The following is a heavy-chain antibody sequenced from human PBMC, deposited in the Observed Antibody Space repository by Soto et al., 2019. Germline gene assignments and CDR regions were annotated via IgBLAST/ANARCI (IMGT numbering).Heavy chain of an antibody. CDR3: ARRCPQIQLWLRASGNCYDY. Sequence: QVQLVESGGGVVQPGRSLRLSCAASGFTFSSYAMHWVRQAPGKGLEWVAVISYDGSNKYYADSVKGRFTISRDNSKNTLYLQMNSLRAEDTAVYYCARRCPQIQLWLRASGNCYDYWGQGTLVTVSS. CDR2: ISYDGSNK. D-gene: IGHD5-18*01. V-gene: IGHV3-30-3*01. CDR1: GFTFSSYA. J-gene: IGHJ4*02.